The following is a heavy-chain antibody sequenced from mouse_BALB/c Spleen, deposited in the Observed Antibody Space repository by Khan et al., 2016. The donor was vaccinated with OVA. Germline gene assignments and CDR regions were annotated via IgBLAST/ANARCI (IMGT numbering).Heavy chain of an antibody. CDR3: ARHNYGPFAY. CDR1: GFTFSTYA. J-gene: IGHJ3*01. D-gene: IGHD1-1*01. CDR2: ISSGGDYT. V-gene: IGHV5-9-3*01. Sequence: EVELVESGGGLVKPGGPLKLSCTTSGFTFSTYAMSWVRQTPEKRLEWVATISSGGDYTYYPDSVKGRFTISRDNAKSTLYLQMSSLRSEGTAMYYCARHNYGPFAYWGQGTLVTVSA.